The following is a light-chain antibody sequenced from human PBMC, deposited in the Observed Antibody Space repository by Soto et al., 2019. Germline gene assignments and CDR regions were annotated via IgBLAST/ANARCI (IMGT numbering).Light chain of an antibody. CDR2: DAS. CDR3: QQHDNWPPIT. V-gene: IGKV3-11*01. J-gene: IGKJ5*01. Sequence: PGERATLSCRASQSVSSYLAWYQQKPGQAPRLLIYDASNRATGIPARFSGSGSGTDFTLTITRLEPEDFAVYYCQQHDNWPPITFGQGTRLEIK. CDR1: QSVSSY.